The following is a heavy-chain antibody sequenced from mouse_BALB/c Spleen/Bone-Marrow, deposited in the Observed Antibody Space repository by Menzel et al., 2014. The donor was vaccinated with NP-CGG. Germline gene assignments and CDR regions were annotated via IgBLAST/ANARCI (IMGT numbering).Heavy chain of an antibody. CDR1: GYTFTSYY. J-gene: IGHJ1*01. D-gene: IGHD2-12*01. V-gene: IGHV1S81*02. Sequence: QVQLQQSGAELVKPGASVKLSCKASGYTFTSYYMYWVKQRPGQGLEWIGEINPNNGGTDFYEKFKNKATLTVDESSSTAYMQLSSLTSEDSAVYYCTRWFYRHGRGYFDVWGAGTTVTVSS. CDR3: TRWFYRHGRGYFDV. CDR2: INPNNGGT.